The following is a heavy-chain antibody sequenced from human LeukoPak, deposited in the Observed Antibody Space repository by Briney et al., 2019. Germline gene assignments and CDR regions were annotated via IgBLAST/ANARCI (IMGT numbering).Heavy chain of an antibody. CDR1: GGSISSYY. D-gene: IGHD6-13*01. CDR3: ARDLIAAAGDNWFDP. Sequence: SETLSLTCTVSGGSISSYYWSWIRQPPGKGLEWIGHIYYSGSTNYNPSLKSRVTISVDTSKNQFSLKLSSVTAADTAVYYCARDLIAAAGDNWFDPWGQGTLVTVSS. V-gene: IGHV4-59*01. J-gene: IGHJ5*02. CDR2: IYYSGST.